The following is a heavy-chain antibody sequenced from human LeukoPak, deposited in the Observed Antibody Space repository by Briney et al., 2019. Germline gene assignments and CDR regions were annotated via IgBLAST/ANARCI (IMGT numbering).Heavy chain of an antibody. CDR1: GGTFSSYA. J-gene: IGHJ5*02. V-gene: IGHV1-69*04. D-gene: IGHD3-22*01. CDR3: ARGIQYYYDSSGLNWFDP. CDR2: IIPILGIA. Sequence: ASVKVSCKASGGTFSSYAIRWVRQAPGQGLEWMGRIIPILGIANYAQKFQGRVTITADKSTSTAYMELSSLRSEDTAVYYCARGIQYYYDSSGLNWFDPWGQGTLVTVSS.